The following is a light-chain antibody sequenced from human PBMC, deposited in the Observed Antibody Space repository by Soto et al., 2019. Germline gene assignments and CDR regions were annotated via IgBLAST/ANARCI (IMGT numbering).Light chain of an antibody. J-gene: IGKJ4*01. Sequence: DIQMTQSPSAVFASVGDRVTSTCRASQGISRWLCWYQQKPGKVPKLLIYAASILQSGVPSRFSGSGSGTDFTLSISSLQPEDFATYFCQQIYSAPLTFGGGTK. CDR2: AAS. CDR1: QGISRW. CDR3: QQIYSAPLT. V-gene: IGKV1-12*01.